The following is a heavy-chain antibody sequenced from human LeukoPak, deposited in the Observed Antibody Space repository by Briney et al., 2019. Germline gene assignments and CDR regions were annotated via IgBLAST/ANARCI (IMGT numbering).Heavy chain of an antibody. D-gene: IGHD1-26*01. CDR3: ATVDEAYYWFDP. Sequence: PAETLSLTCTVSGVSISSNYWSWVRQPPGKGLEWIGYIYYSGSTNYNPSLKSRVTISVNTSNNQFSLNLNSVTAADTAVYSVATVDEAYYWFDPWGQGTLVTVSS. V-gene: IGHV4-59*01. CDR1: GVSISSNY. J-gene: IGHJ5*02. CDR2: IYYSGST.